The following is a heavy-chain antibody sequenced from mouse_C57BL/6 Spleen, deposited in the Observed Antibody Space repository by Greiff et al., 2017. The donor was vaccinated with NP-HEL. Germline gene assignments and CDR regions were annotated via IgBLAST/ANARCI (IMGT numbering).Heavy chain of an antibody. CDR2: ISSGSSTI. D-gene: IGHD2-4*01. Sequence: EVHLVESGGGLVKPGGSLKLSCAASGFTFSDYGMHWVRQAPEKGLEWVAYISSGSSTIYYADTVKGRFTISRDNAKNTLFLQMTSLRSEDTAMYYCARYYDYDGYFDVWGTGTTVTVSS. CDR1: GFTFSDYG. J-gene: IGHJ1*03. V-gene: IGHV5-17*01. CDR3: ARYYDYDGYFDV.